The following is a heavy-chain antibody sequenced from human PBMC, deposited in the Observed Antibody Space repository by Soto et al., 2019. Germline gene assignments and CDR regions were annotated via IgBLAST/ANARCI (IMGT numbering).Heavy chain of an antibody. Sequence: EVQLVESGGGLVQPGGSLRLSCAVSGFTFGSYWMNWVRLIPGKGLEWVAYIKPDGSATYYVDSVKGRFTISRDNAKNSLYLQMNSLRVEDTSVYYCARAGYCGPGCYYYFDYWGHGTLVTVSS. V-gene: IGHV3-7*01. D-gene: IGHD2-21*02. J-gene: IGHJ4*01. CDR3: ARAGYCGPGCYYYFDY. CDR1: GFTFGSYW. CDR2: IKPDGSAT.